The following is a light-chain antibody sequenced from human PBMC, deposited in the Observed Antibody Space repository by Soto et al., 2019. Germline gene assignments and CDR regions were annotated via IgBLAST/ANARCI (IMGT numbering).Light chain of an antibody. V-gene: IGLV2-8*01. CDR1: SSDFGGYDY. CDR3: SSYAGSNNVI. Sequence: QSALTQPPSASGSPGQSVTISCTGTSSDFGGYDYVSWFQHHPGRAPKLMIYELTKRPSGVPDRFSGSRSGNTASLTVSGLQAEDEADYYCSSYAGSNNVIFGGGTKLTVL. CDR2: ELT. J-gene: IGLJ2*01.